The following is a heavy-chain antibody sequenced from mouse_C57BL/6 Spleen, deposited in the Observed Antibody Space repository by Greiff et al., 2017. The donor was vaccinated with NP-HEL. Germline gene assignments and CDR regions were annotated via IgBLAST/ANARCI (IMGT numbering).Heavy chain of an antibody. J-gene: IGHJ4*01. Sequence: EVQLQQSGPELVKPGASVKISCKASGYTFTDYYMNWVKQSHGKSLEWIGDINPNNGGTSYNQKFKGKATLTVDKSSSTAYMELRSLTSEDSAVYYCARVGGLRQNYYAMDYWGQGTSVTVSS. CDR3: ARVGGLRQNYYAMDY. CDR2: INPNNGGT. V-gene: IGHV1-26*01. D-gene: IGHD2-2*01. CDR1: GYTFTDYY.